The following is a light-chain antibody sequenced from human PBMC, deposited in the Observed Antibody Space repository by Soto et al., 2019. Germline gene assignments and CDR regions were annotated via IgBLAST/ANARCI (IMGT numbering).Light chain of an antibody. CDR2: RNN. CDR3: ATWDDSLSGWV. V-gene: IGLV1-47*01. J-gene: IGLJ3*02. CDR1: SSNIGSNT. Sequence: QSVLTQPPSASATPGQRVTISCSGSSSNIGSNTVNWYQQLPGTAPKLLISRNNERPSGVPDRFSGSKSGTSASLAISGLRSEDETDYYCATWDDSLSGWVFGGGTKLTVL.